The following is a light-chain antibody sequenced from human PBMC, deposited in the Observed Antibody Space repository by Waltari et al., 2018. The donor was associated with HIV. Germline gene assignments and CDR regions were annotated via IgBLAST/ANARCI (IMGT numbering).Light chain of an antibody. Sequence: EIVMTQSPATLSVSPGERATLSCRASQNIINNLAWYQQKPGQAPRLLISGASTRATSIPARFSGSGYGTDFTLTINSLQSEDIAGYYCQQYNTWPLSFGGGTKVEIK. J-gene: IGKJ4*01. V-gene: IGKV3-15*01. CDR3: QQYNTWPLS. CDR1: QNIINN. CDR2: GAS.